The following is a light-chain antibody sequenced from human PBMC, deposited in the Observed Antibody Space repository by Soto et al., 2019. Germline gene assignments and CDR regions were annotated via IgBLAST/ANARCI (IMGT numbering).Light chain of an antibody. J-gene: IGKJ5*01. CDR2: LGS. Sequence: DIVMTQSPLSLPVSPGEPASISCWASQSLLDSNGNNHLNWFLQKPGQPPQVLIYLGSNLASGVPDRFSGSGSGTDFTLKIRRVEAEDVGVYYCMQALQTPLTFGQGTRLEIK. CDR1: QSLLDSNGNNH. CDR3: MQALQTPLT. V-gene: IGKV2-28*01.